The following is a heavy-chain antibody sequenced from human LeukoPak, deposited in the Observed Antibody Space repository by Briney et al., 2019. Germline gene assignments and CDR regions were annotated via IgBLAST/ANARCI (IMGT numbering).Heavy chain of an antibody. J-gene: IGHJ5*02. CDR3: AGMVPELVGDWFVP. D-gene: IGHD6-13*01. CDR2: INHSRIT. V-gene: IGHV4-34*01. Sequence: PSETPSLTCAVYGGSFSDYYWHWIRQPPGKGLEWIGEINHSRITNYKPSLKSRVTISLDTSKNQFSLKLSSVTAADTAVYYCAGMVPELVGDWFVPWGQGTLVTVSS. CDR1: GGSFSDYY.